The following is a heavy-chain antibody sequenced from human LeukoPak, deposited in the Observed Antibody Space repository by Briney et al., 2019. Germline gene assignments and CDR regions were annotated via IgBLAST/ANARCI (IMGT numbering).Heavy chain of an antibody. CDR2: IYPGDSDT. J-gene: IGHJ4*02. Sequence: XSFTSXWIGWVRQMPGKGLEWMGIIYPGDSDTRYSPSFQGQVTISADKSISTAFLQWSSLKASDTAMYYCARQNSYGYGGFDYWGQGTLVTVSS. CDR1: XSFTSXW. V-gene: IGHV5-51*01. CDR3: ARQNSYGYGGFDY. D-gene: IGHD5-18*01.